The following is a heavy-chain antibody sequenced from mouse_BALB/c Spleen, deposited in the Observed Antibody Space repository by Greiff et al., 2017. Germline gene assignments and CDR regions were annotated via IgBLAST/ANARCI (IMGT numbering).Heavy chain of an antibody. J-gene: IGHJ4*01. Sequence: VQLQQSGPELEKPGASVKISCKASGYSFTGYNMNWVKQSHGKSLEWIGRINPYNGDTFYNQKFKGKATLTVDKSSSTAHMELLSLTSEDSAVYYCGRTRRYYAMDYWGQGTSVTVSS. CDR1: GYSFTGYN. CDR2: INPYNGDT. CDR3: GRTRRYYAMDY. V-gene: IGHV1-37*01.